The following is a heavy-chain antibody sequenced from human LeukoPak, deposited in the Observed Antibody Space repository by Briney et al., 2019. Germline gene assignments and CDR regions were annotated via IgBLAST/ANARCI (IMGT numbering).Heavy chain of an antibody. CDR1: GGSISSGDYY. CDR3: ARVSDYYDSSGSRHYYFDY. V-gene: IGHV4-30-4*01. D-gene: IGHD3-22*01. CDR2: IYYSGST. J-gene: IGHJ4*02. Sequence: SETLSLTCTVSGGSISSGDYYWSWIRQPPGKGLEWVGYIYYSGSTYYNPSLKSRVTISVDTSKNQFSLKLSSVTAADTAVYYCARVSDYYDSSGSRHYYFDYWGQGTLVTVSS.